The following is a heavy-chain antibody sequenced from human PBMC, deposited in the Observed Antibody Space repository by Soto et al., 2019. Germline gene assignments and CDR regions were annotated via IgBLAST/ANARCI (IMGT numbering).Heavy chain of an antibody. Sequence: GASVKVSCKVSGVTFHRQDMRWVRQAPGQGLEWMGGIIPMFGTPHYAEVFQDRVTITADESTGTAYLELSSLTPEDTAVYYCATSEGIDRYSFYYWGPGTLVTVSS. V-gene: IGHV1-69*13. J-gene: IGHJ4*02. CDR2: IIPMFGTP. CDR1: GVTFHRQD. D-gene: IGHD4-4*01. CDR3: ATSEGIDRYSFYY.